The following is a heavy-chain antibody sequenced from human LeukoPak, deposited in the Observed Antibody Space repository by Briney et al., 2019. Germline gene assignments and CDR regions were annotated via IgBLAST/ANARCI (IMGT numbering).Heavy chain of an antibody. CDR1: GFTFSSFW. Sequence: SGGSLRLSCAASGFTFSSFWMNWVRQAPGKGLEWVSYISSSSTTIYYADSVKGRFTISRDNAKNSLYLHMNSLRAEDTAVYYCARVDYYDSSAYPPFDFWGQGTLVTVSS. CDR2: ISSSSTTI. D-gene: IGHD3-22*01. CDR3: ARVDYYDSSAYPPFDF. V-gene: IGHV3-48*04. J-gene: IGHJ4*02.